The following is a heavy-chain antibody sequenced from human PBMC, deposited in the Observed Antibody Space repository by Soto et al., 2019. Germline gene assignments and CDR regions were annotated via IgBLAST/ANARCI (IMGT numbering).Heavy chain of an antibody. J-gene: IGHJ6*03. CDR3: AREWHCSGGSCYSLYYYYYYMEV. Sequence: GASVKVSCKASGYTFTSYDINWVRQATGQGLEWMGWMNPNSGNTGYAQKFQGRVTMTRNTSISTAYMELSSLRSEDTAVYYCAREWHCSGGSCYSLYYYYYYMEVWGKGTTVTVSS. V-gene: IGHV1-8*01. CDR1: GYTFTSYD. D-gene: IGHD2-15*01. CDR2: MNPNSGNT.